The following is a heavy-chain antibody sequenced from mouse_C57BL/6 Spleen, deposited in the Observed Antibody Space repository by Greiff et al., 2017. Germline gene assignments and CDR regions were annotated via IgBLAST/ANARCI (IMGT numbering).Heavy chain of an antibody. CDR3: ARCGEDDGYSYYAMDY. D-gene: IGHD2-3*01. CDR2: IYPGSGST. J-gene: IGHJ4*01. Sequence: QVQLQQPGAELVKPGASVKMSCKASGYTFTSYWITWVKQRPGQGLEWIGDIYPGSGSTNYNEKFKSKATLTVDTSSSTAYMQLSSLTSEDSAVYYCARCGEDDGYSYYAMDYWGQGTSVTVSS. V-gene: IGHV1-55*01. CDR1: GYTFTSYW.